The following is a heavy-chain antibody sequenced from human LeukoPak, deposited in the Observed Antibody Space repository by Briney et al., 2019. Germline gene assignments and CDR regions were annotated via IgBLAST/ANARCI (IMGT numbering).Heavy chain of an antibody. Sequence: GGSLRLSCAASGFTFSSYGMHWVRQAPGKGLEWVAFIRYDGSNKYYADSVKGRFTISRDNSKNTLYLQMNSLRAEDTAAYYCAKDMTPFFYGSGRDYFDYWGQGTLVTVSS. CDR1: GFTFSSYG. J-gene: IGHJ4*02. CDR2: IRYDGSNK. V-gene: IGHV3-30*02. D-gene: IGHD3-10*01. CDR3: AKDMTPFFYGSGRDYFDY.